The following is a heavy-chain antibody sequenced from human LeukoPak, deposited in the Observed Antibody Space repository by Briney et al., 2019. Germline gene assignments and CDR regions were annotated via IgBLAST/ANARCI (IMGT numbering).Heavy chain of an antibody. CDR3: ARGRYYDFWSGSTPLRWFDP. J-gene: IGHJ5*02. D-gene: IGHD3-3*01. CDR1: GYTFTSYD. CDR2: MNPNSGNT. Sequence: GASVKVSCKASGYTFTSYDINWVRQATGQGLEWMGWMNPNSGNTGYAQKFQGRVTITRNTSISTAYMELSSLRSEDTAVYYCARGRYYDFWSGSTPLRWFDPWGQGTLVTVSS. V-gene: IGHV1-8*03.